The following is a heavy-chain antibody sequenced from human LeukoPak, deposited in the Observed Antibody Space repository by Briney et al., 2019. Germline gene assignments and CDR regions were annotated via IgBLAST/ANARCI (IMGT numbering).Heavy chain of an antibody. CDR2: FDPENGET. Sequence: GASVKVSCKVSGYTLPELSIHWVRQAPGRGLEWMGGFDPENGETVSARRLQGRLTMTEDTSSDTAYMELSRLTSEGTAVYYCAASGGYFDYWGQGTLITVSS. CDR3: AASGGYFDY. V-gene: IGHV1-24*01. J-gene: IGHJ4*02. CDR1: GYTLPELS. D-gene: IGHD3-16*01.